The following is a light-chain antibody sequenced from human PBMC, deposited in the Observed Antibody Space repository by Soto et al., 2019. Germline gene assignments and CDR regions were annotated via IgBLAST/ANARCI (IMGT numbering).Light chain of an antibody. CDR3: CSYAGRSTDVV. Sequence: QSALTQPASVSGSPGQSLTISCTGTSSDIGSYNLVSWYQHHPGKAPKLLICEGTERPSGVSNRFSGSKSGNTASLTISGLQAEDEAHYYCCSYAGRSTDVVFGGGTKVTVL. V-gene: IGLV2-23*01. J-gene: IGLJ2*01. CDR1: SSDIGSYNL. CDR2: EGT.